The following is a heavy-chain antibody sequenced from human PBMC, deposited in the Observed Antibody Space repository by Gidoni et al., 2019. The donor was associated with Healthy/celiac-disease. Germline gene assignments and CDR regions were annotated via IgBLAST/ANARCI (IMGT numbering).Heavy chain of an antibody. CDR3: ARDYWDYDSSGYGY. CDR2: IYSGGST. CDR1: GFNVSSNY. D-gene: IGHD3-22*01. V-gene: IGHV3-53*04. Sequence: EVQLVESGGGLVQPGGSLRLSCAASGFNVSSNYMSCVRQAPGKGLEWVSVIYSGGSTYDADSVKGRFTISRHNSKNTLYLQMNSLRAEDTAVYYCARDYWDYDSSGYGYWGQGTLVTVSS. J-gene: IGHJ4*02.